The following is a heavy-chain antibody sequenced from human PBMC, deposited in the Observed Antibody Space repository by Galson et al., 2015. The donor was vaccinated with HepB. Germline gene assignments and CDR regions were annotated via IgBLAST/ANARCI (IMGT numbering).Heavy chain of an antibody. V-gene: IGHV4-59*01. CDR1: GGSISSYY. D-gene: IGHD4-17*01. J-gene: IGHJ4*02. CDR3: ARDLGDYPNY. CDR2: IYYSGST. Sequence: SEPLSLTCTVSGGSISSYYWSWIRQPPGKGLEWIGYIYYSGSTNYNPSLKSRVTISVDTSKNQFSLKLSSVTAADTAVYYCARDLGDYPNYWGQGTLVTVSS.